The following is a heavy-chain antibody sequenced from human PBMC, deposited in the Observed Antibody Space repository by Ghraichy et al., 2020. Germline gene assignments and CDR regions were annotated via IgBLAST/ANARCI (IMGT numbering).Heavy chain of an antibody. CDR1: GFTFRTYG. CDR2: ISGSGGIT. V-gene: IGHV3-23*01. D-gene: IGHD4-17*01. CDR3: VKENGDYIFSVFDI. Sequence: GGSLRLSCEASGFTFRTYGMSWVRQAPGKGLEWVSSISGSGGITYYADSVKGRFTTSRDNFKETLYLQMHSLRAEDTAIYYCVKENGDYIFSVFDIWGQGTVVTVSS. J-gene: IGHJ3*02.